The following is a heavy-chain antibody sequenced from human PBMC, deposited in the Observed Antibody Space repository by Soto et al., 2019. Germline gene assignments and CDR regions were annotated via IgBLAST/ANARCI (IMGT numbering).Heavy chain of an antibody. CDR2: ISSSSSYI. CDR3: AREISSSKAGNYFDY. CDR1: GFTFSSYS. J-gene: IGHJ4*02. V-gene: IGHV3-21*01. D-gene: IGHD6-6*01. Sequence: GGSLRLSCAASGFTFSSYSMNWVRQAPGKGLEWVSSISSSSSYIYYADSVKGRFTISRDNAKNSLYLQMNSLRAEDTAVYYCAREISSSKAGNYFDYWGQGTLVTVSS.